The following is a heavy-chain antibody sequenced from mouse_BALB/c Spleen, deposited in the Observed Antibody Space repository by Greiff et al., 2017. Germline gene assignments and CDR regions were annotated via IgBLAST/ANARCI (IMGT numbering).Heavy chain of an antibody. V-gene: IGHV5-6-5*01. Sequence: EVMLVESGGGLVKPGGSLKLSCAASGFTFSSYALSWVRQTPEQRLEWVASISSGGSTYYPDSVKGRFTITRDNARYILYLQMSSRRSEDTAMYYCARVNGYYVGAMDDWGQGTSVTVSS. J-gene: IGHJ4*01. CDR3: ARVNGYYVGAMDD. D-gene: IGHD2-3*01. CDR2: ISSGGST. CDR1: GFTFSSYA.